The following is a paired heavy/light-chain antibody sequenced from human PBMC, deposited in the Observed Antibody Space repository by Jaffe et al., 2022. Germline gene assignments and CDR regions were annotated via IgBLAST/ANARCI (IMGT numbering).Heavy chain of an antibody. D-gene: IGHD2-15*01. CDR2: ISAYNGNT. J-gene: IGHJ4*02. CDR3: AREWRYCSGGSCYTLFDY. CDR1: GYTFTSYG. V-gene: IGHV1-18*01. Sequence: QVQLVQSGAEVKKPGASVKVSCKASGYTFTSYGISWVRQAPGQGLEWMGWISAYNGNTNYAQKLQGRVTMTTDTSTSTAYMELRSLRSDDTAVYYCAREWRYCSGGSCYTLFDYWGQGTLVTVSS.
Light chain of an antibody. CDR3: QQYNNWPPYT. CDR1: QSVSSN. Sequence: EIVMMQSPATLSVSPGERATLSCRASQSVSSNLAWYQQKPGQAPRLLIYGASTRATGIPARFSGSGSGTEFTLTISSLQSEDFAVYYCQQYNNWPPYTFGQGTKLEIK. CDR2: GAS. V-gene: IGKV3D-15*01. J-gene: IGKJ2*01.